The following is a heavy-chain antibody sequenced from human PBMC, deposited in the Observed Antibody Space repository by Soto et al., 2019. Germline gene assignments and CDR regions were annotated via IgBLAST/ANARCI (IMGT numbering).Heavy chain of an antibody. CDR2: IYYSGST. V-gene: IGHV4-39*01. CDR1: GGSISSSSYY. J-gene: IGHJ4*02. Sequence: SETLSLTCTVSGGSISSSSYYWGWIRQPPGKGLEWIGSIYYSGSTYYNPSLKSRVTISVDTSKNQFSLKLSSVTAADTAVYNCARHPLGGGGYGLLYYFDYQGQQTLVTVSS. CDR3: ARHPLGGGGYGLLYYFDY. D-gene: IGHD5-12*01.